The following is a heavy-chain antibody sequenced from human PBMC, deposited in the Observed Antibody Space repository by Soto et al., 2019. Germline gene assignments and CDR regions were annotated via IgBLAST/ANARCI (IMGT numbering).Heavy chain of an antibody. CDR2: ISYDGSNK. J-gene: IGHJ4*02. Sequence: QVPLVESGGGVVQPGRSLRLSCAASGFTFSSYGMHWVRQAPGKGLEWVAVISYDGSNKYYADSVKGRFTISRDNSKNTLYLQMNSLRAEDTAVYYCAKGQVAAILDYWGQGTLVTVSS. CDR3: AKGQVAAILDY. D-gene: IGHD2-15*01. CDR1: GFTFSSYG. V-gene: IGHV3-30*18.